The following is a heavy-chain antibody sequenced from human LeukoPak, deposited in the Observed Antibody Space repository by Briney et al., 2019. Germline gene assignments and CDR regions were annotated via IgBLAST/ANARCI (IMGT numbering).Heavy chain of an antibody. J-gene: IGHJ4*02. CDR2: IYTSWRT. Sequence: PSETLSLTCTVSGGSIITYYGSWIRQPPGKGLEVVGRIYTSWRTNFHPSLENRVTLSVDTSRNQFSLNLTSVTAADTGVYYCVRQPPGRPYFENWGEGTLLTVSS. D-gene: IGHD1-14*01. CDR3: VRQPPGRPYFEN. V-gene: IGHV4-4*07. CDR1: GGSIITYY.